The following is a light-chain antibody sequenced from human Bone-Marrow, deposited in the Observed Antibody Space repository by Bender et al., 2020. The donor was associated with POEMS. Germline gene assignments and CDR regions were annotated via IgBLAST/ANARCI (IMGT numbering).Light chain of an antibody. J-gene: IGLJ3*02. CDR3: GTWDSRLREWL. CDR1: SSNIGNNY. CDR2: ENN. Sequence: QSVLTQPPSVSAAPGQQVTISCSGRSSNIGNNYLSWYKQVPGTAPELLIFENNKRPSGIPDRFSGSKSGTSATLAITGLQTGDEAHYYCGTWDSRLREWLFGEGTKLTVL. V-gene: IGLV1-51*02.